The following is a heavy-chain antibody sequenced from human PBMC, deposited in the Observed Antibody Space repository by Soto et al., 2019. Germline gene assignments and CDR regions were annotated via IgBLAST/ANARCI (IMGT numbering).Heavy chain of an antibody. V-gene: IGHV3-21*01. CDR2: ISSSSSYI. J-gene: IGHJ3*02. D-gene: IGHD2-21*01. CDR3: ARVGDFANCGGDCYWGGAFDI. Sequence: GGSLRLSCAASGFTFSSYSMNWVRQAPGKGLEWVSSISSSSSYIYYADSVKGRFTISRDNAKNSLYLQMNSLRAEDTAVYYCARVGDFANCGGDCYWGGAFDIWGQGTMVTVSS. CDR1: GFTFSSYS.